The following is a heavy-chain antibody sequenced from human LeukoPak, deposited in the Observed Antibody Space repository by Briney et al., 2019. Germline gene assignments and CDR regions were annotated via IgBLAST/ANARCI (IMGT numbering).Heavy chain of an antibody. V-gene: IGHV3-23*01. D-gene: IGHD6-13*01. CDR2: ISGSGGST. CDR1: GFTFSSYA. CDR3: AKLYSSSWYLNAFDI. J-gene: IGHJ3*02. Sequence: GGSLRLSCAASGFTFSSYAMSWVRQAPGKGLEWASAISGSGGSTYYADSVKGRFTISRDNSKNTLYLQMNSLRAEDTAVYYCAKLYSSSWYLNAFDIWGQGTMVTVSS.